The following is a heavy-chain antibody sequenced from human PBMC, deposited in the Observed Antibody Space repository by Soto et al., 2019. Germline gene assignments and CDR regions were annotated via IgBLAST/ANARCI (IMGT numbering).Heavy chain of an antibody. Sequence: GGSLRLSCAASGFTFSSYGMHWVRQAPGKGLEWVAVISYDGSNKYYADSVKGRFTISRDNSKNTLYLQMNSLRAEDTAVYYYAKDVAGRGSYYYGIDVWGQGTKVTGSS. CDR1: GFTFSSYG. J-gene: IGHJ6*02. D-gene: IGHD6-19*01. V-gene: IGHV3-30*18. CDR2: ISYDGSNK. CDR3: AKDVAGRGSYYYGIDV.